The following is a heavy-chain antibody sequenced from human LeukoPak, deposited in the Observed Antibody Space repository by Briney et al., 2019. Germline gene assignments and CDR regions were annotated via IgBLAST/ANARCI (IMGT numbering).Heavy chain of an antibody. V-gene: IGHV3-48*01. CDR2: ISSSSSTI. Sequence: GGSLRLSCAASGFTFSSYWMSWVRQAPGKGLEWVSYISSSSSTIYYADSVKGRFTISRDNAKNSLYLQMNSLRAEDTAVYYCARDLRGAYSYGSPFDYWGQGTLVTVSS. CDR3: ARDLRGAYSYGSPFDY. D-gene: IGHD5-18*01. CDR1: GFTFSSYW. J-gene: IGHJ4*02.